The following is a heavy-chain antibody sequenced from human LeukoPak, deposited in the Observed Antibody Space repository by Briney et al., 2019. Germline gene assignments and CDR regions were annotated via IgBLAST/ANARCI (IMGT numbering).Heavy chain of an antibody. V-gene: IGHV3-33*01. Sequence: GGSLRLSCAASGFSFSSYGMHWVRQAPGKGLEWVAIIWYDGSHKYYADSVKGRFTISRDNSKNTLYLQMNSLRGDDTAVYYCARDRGYSSGLSADYWGQGTLLTVSS. D-gene: IGHD6-19*01. CDR1: GFSFSSYG. CDR3: ARDRGYSSGLSADY. J-gene: IGHJ4*02. CDR2: IWYDGSHK.